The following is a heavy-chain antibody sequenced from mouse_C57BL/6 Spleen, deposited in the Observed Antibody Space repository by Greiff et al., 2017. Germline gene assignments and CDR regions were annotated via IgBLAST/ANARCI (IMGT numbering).Heavy chain of an antibody. CDR1: GYTFTSYW. V-gene: IGHV1-50*01. J-gene: IGHJ2*01. Sequence: QVQLQQPGAELVKPGASVKLSCKASGYTFTSYWMQWVKQRPGQGLEWIGEIDPSDSYTNYNQKFKGKATLTVDTSSSTAYMQLSSLTSEDSAVYYCARRGYGYDEGRFDYGGQGTTLTVSS. D-gene: IGHD2-2*01. CDR3: ARRGYGYDEGRFDY. CDR2: IDPSDSYT.